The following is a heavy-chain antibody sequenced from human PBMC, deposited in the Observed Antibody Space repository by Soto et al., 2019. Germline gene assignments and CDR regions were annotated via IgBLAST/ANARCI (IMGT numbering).Heavy chain of an antibody. J-gene: IGHJ4*02. D-gene: IGHD3-9*01. CDR3: ARGLGLGDC. Sequence: ASVKVSCKVSGYTLTELSMHWVRQAPGKGLEWMGGFDPEDGETIYAQKFQGRVTMTEDTSTDTAYMELSALTSDDTAMYYCARGLGLGDCWGQGTLVTVSS. CDR1: GYTLTELS. CDR2: FDPEDGET. V-gene: IGHV1-24*01.